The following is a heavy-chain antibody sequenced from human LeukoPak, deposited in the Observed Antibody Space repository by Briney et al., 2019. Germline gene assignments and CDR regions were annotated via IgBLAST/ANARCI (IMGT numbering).Heavy chain of an antibody. D-gene: IGHD5-18*01. J-gene: IGHJ4*02. V-gene: IGHV3-30*18. Sequence: PGGSLRLSCAASGFTFSSYAMSWVRQAPGKGLEWVAVISYDGSNKYYADSVKGRFTISRDNSKNTLYLQMNSLRAEDTAVYYCAKDSLRGYSYGPFDYWGQGTLVTVSS. CDR2: ISYDGSNK. CDR1: GFTFSSYA. CDR3: AKDSLRGYSYGPFDY.